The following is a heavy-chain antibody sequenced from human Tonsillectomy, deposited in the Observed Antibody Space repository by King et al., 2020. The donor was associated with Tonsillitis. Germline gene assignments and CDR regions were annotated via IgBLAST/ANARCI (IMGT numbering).Heavy chain of an antibody. CDR1: GGSFSGYY. CDR3: ARGTATGSAYYYYYGMDV. CDR2: INHSGST. Sequence: VQLQQWGAGLLKPSETLSLTCAVYGGSFSGYYWSWICQPPGKGLEWIGEINHSGSTNYNPSLKGRVTISVDTSKNQFSLKLSSVTAADTAVYYCARGTATGSAYYYYYGMDVWGQGTTVTVSS. V-gene: IGHV4-34*01. D-gene: IGHD2-15*01. J-gene: IGHJ6*02.